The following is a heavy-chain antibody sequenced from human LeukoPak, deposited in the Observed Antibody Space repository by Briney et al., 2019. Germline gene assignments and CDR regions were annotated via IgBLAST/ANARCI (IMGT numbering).Heavy chain of an antibody. CDR3: AREEVGAPGDY. CDR2: IWYDGSNK. CDR1: GFTFSSYG. D-gene: IGHD1-26*01. V-gene: IGHV3-33*01. Sequence: GRSLRLSCAASGFTFSSYGMHWVRQAPGKGLEWVAVIWYDGSNKYYADSVKGRFTISRDNSKNTLYLQMNSLRAEDTAVYYCAREEVGAPGDYWGQETLVTVSS. J-gene: IGHJ4*02.